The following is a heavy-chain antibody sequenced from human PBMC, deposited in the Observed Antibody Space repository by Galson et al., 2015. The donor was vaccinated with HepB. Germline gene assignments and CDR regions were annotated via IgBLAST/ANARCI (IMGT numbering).Heavy chain of an antibody. CDR1: GGSISGHY. V-gene: IGHV4-59*11. Sequence: ETLSLTCTVSGGSISGHYWSWLRQPPGKGLEWIGYIYYSANTYSNPSLKSRVTISVDTSKNQFSLKLSSVTAADTAVYYCAREAVASGDWHFDLWGRGTLVSVSS. J-gene: IGHJ2*01. CDR3: AREAVASGDWHFDL. D-gene: IGHD1-26*01. CDR2: IYYSANT.